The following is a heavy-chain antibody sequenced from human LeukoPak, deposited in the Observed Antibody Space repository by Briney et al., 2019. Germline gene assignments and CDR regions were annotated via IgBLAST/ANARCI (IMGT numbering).Heavy chain of an antibody. D-gene: IGHD1-14*01. CDR3: ARGRTVPRAALDV. J-gene: IGHJ6*02. Sequence: PSETLSLTCTVSGGSISSSSYYWGWIRQPPGKGLEWIGEINHSGSTNYNPSLKSRVTISVDTSKNQFSLKLSSVTAADTAVYYCARGRTVPRAALDVWGQGTTVTVSS. CDR1: GGSISSSSYY. V-gene: IGHV4-39*07. CDR2: INHSGST.